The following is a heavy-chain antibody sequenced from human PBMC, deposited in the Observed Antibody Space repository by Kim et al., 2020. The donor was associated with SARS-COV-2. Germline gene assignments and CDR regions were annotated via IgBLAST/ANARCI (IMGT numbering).Heavy chain of an antibody. CDR2: VFSSGNT. D-gene: IGHD3-22*01. V-gene: IGHV4-59*01. Sequence: SETLSLTCTVSGGSISDYYWGWIRQPPGKGLEWLGYVFSSGNTKYNPSLKSRVNISVDISKNQFSLSLNSVTAADTAQYYCARKLHYYDTSGPVFDYWG. J-gene: IGHJ4*01. CDR3: ARKLHYYDTSGPVFDY. CDR1: GGSISDYY.